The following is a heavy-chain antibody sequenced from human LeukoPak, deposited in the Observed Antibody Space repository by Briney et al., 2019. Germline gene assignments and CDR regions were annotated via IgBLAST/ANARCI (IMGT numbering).Heavy chain of an antibody. CDR3: VKDPRDTYGTNWFVS. D-gene: IGHD2-21*01. Sequence: QPGGSLRLSCAASGFIVSINYMSWVRQAPGKGLQWVSQISGTGGATWYAGFARDRFTISRDNSKKTLYLQMSGLRVEDTAMYYCVKDPRDTYGTNWFVSWGQGTLLIVSS. V-gene: IGHV3-23*01. CDR2: ISGTGGAT. CDR1: GFIVSINY. J-gene: IGHJ5*01.